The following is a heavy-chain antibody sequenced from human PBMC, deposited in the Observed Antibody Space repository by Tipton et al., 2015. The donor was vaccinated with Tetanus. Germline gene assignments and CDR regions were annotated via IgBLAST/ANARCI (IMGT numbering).Heavy chain of an antibody. CDR2: ISGGGRT. V-gene: IGHV3-53*01. CDR3: ARTKRGIWNDEDFIAV. J-gene: IGHJ1*01. D-gene: IGHD1-1*01. Sequence: SLRLSCAASGFSVSSDYMSWVRQAPGKGLQWVSVISGGGRTFYADSVKGRFTTSRDNSKNTVYLQMNNLRADDTAVYYCARTKRGIWNDEDFIAVWVQDTLVPVSS. CDR1: GFSVSSDY.